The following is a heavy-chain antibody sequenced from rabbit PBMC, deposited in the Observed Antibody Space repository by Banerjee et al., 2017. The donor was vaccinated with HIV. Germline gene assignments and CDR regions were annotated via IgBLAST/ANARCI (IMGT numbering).Heavy chain of an antibody. J-gene: IGHJ3*01. CDR1: GFSFSSGYY. Sequence: QQLVESGGGLVKPGASLTLTCKASGFSFSSGYYACWVRQAPGKGLEWIGCIGTGSGSTWYASWVNGRFTISKTSSTTVTLQMTSLTAADTATYFCARDLTNVIGWNFGWWGQGTLVTVS. CDR3: ARDLTNVIGWNFGW. D-gene: IGHD4-1*01. V-gene: IGHV1S40*01. CDR2: IGTGSGST.